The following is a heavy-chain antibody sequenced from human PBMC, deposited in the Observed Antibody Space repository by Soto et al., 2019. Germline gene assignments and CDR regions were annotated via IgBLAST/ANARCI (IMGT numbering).Heavy chain of an antibody. CDR1: SGPSRSHN. J-gene: IGHJ6*02. Sequence: QVQVQQSGPGLVKPSETLSLTCTVSSGPSRSHNWGWIRQPPGRGLEWIGNVYYTGATSYNPSLKSRATISADTSTNHISLTLRSVTAADTAVYYCVRQGIDYLQGLGDVWGQGTTVSVSS. V-gene: IGHV4-59*08. D-gene: IGHD5-12*01. CDR2: VYYTGAT. CDR3: VRQGIDYLQGLGDV.